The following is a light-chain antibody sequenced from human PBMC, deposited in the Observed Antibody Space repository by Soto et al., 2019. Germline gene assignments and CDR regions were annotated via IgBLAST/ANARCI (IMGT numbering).Light chain of an antibody. Sequence: QSVLTQPASVSGSPGQSITISCTGTSSDVGSYNLVSWYQQHPGKAPKLMIYEVSERPSGVSNRFSGSKSGNTASLTISGLQAEDEADYYCCSYAGSSTFYVFGTGTKATVL. V-gene: IGLV2-23*02. CDR1: SSDVGSYNL. CDR3: CSYAGSSTFYV. J-gene: IGLJ1*01. CDR2: EVS.